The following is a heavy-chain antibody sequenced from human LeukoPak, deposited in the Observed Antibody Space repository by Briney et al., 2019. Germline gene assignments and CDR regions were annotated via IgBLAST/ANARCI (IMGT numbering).Heavy chain of an antibody. D-gene: IGHD3-10*01. CDR3: ARTYYYGSGSRLGYYYYMDV. V-gene: IGHV1-2*02. Sequence: ASVKVSCKVSGHTLTELSMHWVRQAPGQGLEWMGWINPNSGGTNYAQKFQGRVTMTRDTSISTAYMELSRLRSDDTAVYYCARTYYYGSGSRLGYYYYMDVWGKGTTVTISS. CDR2: INPNSGGT. CDR1: GHTLTELS. J-gene: IGHJ6*03.